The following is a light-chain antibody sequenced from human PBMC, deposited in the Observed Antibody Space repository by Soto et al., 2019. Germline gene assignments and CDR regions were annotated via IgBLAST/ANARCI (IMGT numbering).Light chain of an antibody. V-gene: IGLV1-44*01. CDR1: WSNIGSKT. Sequence: QSVLTQPPSASGAPGQRVTISCSGSWSNIGSKTVNWYQHVPGTAPKLLIFSDNQRPSVVPERFSGYKSDTSASLAISGLQSEDEAIYYCAAWDDRQGEFGGGTKLTVL. CDR3: AAWDDRQGE. J-gene: IGLJ3*02. CDR2: SDN.